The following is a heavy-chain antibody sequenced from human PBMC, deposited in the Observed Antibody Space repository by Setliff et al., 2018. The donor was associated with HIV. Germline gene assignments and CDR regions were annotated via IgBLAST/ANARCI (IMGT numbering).Heavy chain of an antibody. V-gene: IGHV4-4*07. CDR3: ARDRHSSGLGSYGP. Sequence: SETLSLTCTVSGGSFGVYRWSWIRQSAGRGMGWIGRIDSSGTTDYKPSLKGRGAISVDTSRNQFSLRVTSVTAADTAVYFCARDRHSSGLGSYGPWGPGILVTVSS. CDR1: GGSFGVYR. D-gene: IGHD3-10*01. CDR2: IDSSGTT. J-gene: IGHJ5*02.